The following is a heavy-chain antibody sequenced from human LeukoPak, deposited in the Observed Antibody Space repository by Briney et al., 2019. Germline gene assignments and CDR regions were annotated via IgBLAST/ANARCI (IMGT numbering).Heavy chain of an antibody. V-gene: IGHV3-23*01. CDR2: IFGRGSST. CDR1: GFIFSNYA. Sequence: AGGSLRLSCAASGFIFSNYAMSWVRQAPGKGLEWVSAIFGRGSSTYYADSVKDRFTISRDNSKNTLYLQLNRLRAEDTAVYYCAKWGDYDILTGYYDSDYWGQGTLVTVSS. CDR3: AKWGDYDILTGYYDSDY. D-gene: IGHD3-9*01. J-gene: IGHJ4*02.